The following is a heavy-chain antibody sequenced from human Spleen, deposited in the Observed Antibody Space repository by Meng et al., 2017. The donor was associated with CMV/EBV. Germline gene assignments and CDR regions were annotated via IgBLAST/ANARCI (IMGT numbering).Heavy chain of an antibody. CDR3: ARDSAIVPAAIGLVY. J-gene: IGHJ4*02. Sequence: SGGTFSKYAIHGVRQAPGQCLEWMGGIVPMFRSTNYAQKFQGRVTITTDESTTTAYMELRSLRSDDTAIYFCARDSAIVPAAIGLVYWGQGTLVTVSS. V-gene: IGHV1-69*05. D-gene: IGHD2-2*01. CDR2: IVPMFRST. CDR1: GGTFSKYA.